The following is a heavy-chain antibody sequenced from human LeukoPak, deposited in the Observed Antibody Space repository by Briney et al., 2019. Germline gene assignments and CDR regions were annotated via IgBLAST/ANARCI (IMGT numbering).Heavy chain of an antibody. CDR1: GFTFSSYA. D-gene: IGHD4-17*01. V-gene: IGHV3-23*01. J-gene: IGHJ4*02. CDR2: LSVSGAGT. Sequence: GGSLRLSCAASGFTFSSYAMSWVRQAPGRGQEWVSDLSVSGAGTYYTDSVKGRFTISRDNSKNTLYLQMNSLRAEDTAVYYCAKHRATVMTPFDNWGQGTLVTVSS. CDR3: AKHRATVMTPFDN.